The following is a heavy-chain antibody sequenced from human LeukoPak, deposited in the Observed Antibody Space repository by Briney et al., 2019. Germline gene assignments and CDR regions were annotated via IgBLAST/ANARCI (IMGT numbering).Heavy chain of an antibody. J-gene: IGHJ4*02. V-gene: IGHV4-59*08. CDR3: ARHAYYYDSSGYHDY. Sequence: SETLSLTCTASGGSISSYYWSWIRQPPGKGLEWIGYIYYSGSTNYNPSLKSRVTISVDTSKNQFSLKLSSVTAADTAMYYCARHAYYYDSSGYHDYWGQGTLVTVSS. CDR2: IYYSGST. CDR1: GGSISSYY. D-gene: IGHD3-22*01.